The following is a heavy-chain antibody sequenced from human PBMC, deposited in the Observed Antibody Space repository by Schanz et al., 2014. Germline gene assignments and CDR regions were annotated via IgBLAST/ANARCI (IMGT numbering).Heavy chain of an antibody. Sequence: DVQLLESGGGLVQPGESLRLSCAASGFTFTTYAMTWVRQAPGKGLEWVSNISPTGSSTYYADSVKGRFTISRDNSNNTVFLQMNSLRAEDTGVYYCARGREVVAKIFDVWGQGTMVTVSS. V-gene: IGHV3-23*01. J-gene: IGHJ3*01. CDR1: GFTFTTYA. D-gene: IGHD3-22*01. CDR2: ISPTGSST. CDR3: ARGREVVAKIFDV.